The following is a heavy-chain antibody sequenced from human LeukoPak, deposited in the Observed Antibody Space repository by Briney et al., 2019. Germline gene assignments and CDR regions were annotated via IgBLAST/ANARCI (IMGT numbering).Heavy chain of an antibody. CDR2: IYYSGST. D-gene: IGHD6-19*01. CDR1: GGSITSYY. Sequence: SETLSLTCTISGGSITSYYWNWIRQPPGKGLEWIGYIYYSGSTNYNPSLKSRVTMSVDTSKNQFSLKLSSVTAADTAVYYCAREVIAVAGTSWFDPWGQGTLVTVSS. V-gene: IGHV4-59*12. CDR3: AREVIAVAGTSWFDP. J-gene: IGHJ5*02.